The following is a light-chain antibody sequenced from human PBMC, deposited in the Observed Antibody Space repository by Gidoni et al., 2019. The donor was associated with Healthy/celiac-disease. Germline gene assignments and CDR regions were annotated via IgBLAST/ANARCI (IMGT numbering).Light chain of an antibody. CDR2: DAY. CDR1: QSVSSY. CDR3: QQRSNWPPET. Sequence: EIVLTQSPATLSLSPGERATLSCRASQSVSSYLAWYQQKPGQAPRLLIYDAYNRATGIPARFSGSGSGTDFTLTISSLEPEDFAVYYCQQRSNWPPETFGQGTKLEIK. J-gene: IGKJ2*01. V-gene: IGKV3-11*01.